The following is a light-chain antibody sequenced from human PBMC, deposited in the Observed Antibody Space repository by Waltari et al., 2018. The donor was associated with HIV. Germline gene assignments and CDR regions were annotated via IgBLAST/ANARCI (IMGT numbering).Light chain of an antibody. J-gene: IGKJ5*01. CDR1: QSISSY. CDR2: DAS. V-gene: IGKV3-11*01. Sequence: DIVLTQSPATLSLSPGERATLSCRASQSISSYLAWYQQKPGQAPRLLIFDASNRATGIAARFSGSGSGTDFTLTISSLEPDDFAVYYCQHRSNRPLFGQGTRLEIK. CDR3: QHRSNRPL.